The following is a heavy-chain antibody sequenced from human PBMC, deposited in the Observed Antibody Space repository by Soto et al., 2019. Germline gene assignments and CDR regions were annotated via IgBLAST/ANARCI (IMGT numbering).Heavy chain of an antibody. CDR1: GITVSSYY. CDR2: IYAGTIT. V-gene: IGHV3-53*01. D-gene: IGHD3-10*01. J-gene: IGHJ6*02. Sequence: GGSLRLSCAVSGITVSSYYMSWVRQAAGKGLEWVSVIYAGTITYYADSVKGRFTIYRDNAKNTLYLQMNSLRVEDTAVYYCASDLSGRADVWGQGTTATVSS. CDR3: ASDLSGRADV.